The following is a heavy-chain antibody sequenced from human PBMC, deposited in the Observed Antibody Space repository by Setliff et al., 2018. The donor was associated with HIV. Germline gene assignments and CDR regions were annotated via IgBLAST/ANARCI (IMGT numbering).Heavy chain of an antibody. CDR1: GYTFTSYY. D-gene: IGHD6-6*01. Sequence: ASVKVSCKASGYTFTSYYMHWVRQAPGQGLEWMGIINPSSGSTTYAQKFQGRVTMTRDTSTCTVYMELSSLRSEDTAVYYCASDPAPSSSASYFQHWGQGTPVTVSS. CDR3: ASDPAPSSSASYFQH. CDR2: INPSSGST. V-gene: IGHV1-46*01. J-gene: IGHJ1*01.